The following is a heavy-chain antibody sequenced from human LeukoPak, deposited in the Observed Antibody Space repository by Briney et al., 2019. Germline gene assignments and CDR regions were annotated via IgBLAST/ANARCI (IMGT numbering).Heavy chain of an antibody. J-gene: IGHJ5*02. Sequence: PGGSLRLSCAASGFTFSSYTMIWVRQAPGKGLEWVSSISSTSSYIYYADSVKGRFTISRDNAKNSLHLQMNSLRAEDTAVYYCARDKIPAAGTPRGFDPWGQGTLVTVSS. CDR2: ISSTSSYI. CDR3: ARDKIPAAGTPRGFDP. CDR1: GFTFSSYT. V-gene: IGHV3-21*01. D-gene: IGHD6-13*01.